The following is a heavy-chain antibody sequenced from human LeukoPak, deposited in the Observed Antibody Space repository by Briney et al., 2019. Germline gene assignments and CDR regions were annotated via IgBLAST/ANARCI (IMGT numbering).Heavy chain of an antibody. CDR2: IYYSGST. J-gene: IGHJ4*02. CDR1: GGSISSSSYY. Sequence: PSETLSLTCTVSGGSISSSSYYWGWIRQPPGKGLAWIGSIYYSGSTYYNPSLKNRLTISVDTSKNQFSLKLSSVTAADTAVYYCARADWDTAMIDYWGQGTLVTVSS. CDR3: ARADWDTAMIDY. V-gene: IGHV4-39*01. D-gene: IGHD5-18*01.